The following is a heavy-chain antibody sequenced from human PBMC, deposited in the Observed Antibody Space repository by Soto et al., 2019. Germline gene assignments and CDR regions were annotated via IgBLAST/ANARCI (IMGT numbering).Heavy chain of an antibody. CDR1: GGSFSGYY. D-gene: IGHD5-12*01. V-gene: IGHV4-34*01. CDR2: INHSGST. J-gene: IGHJ4*02. CDR3: ARGRRGLRHFDY. Sequence: QVQLQQWGAGLLKPSETLSLTFAVYGGSFSGYYWSWIRQPPGKGLEWIGEINHSGSTNYNPSLKSRVTISVDTSKNQFSLKLSSVTAADTAVYYCARGRRGLRHFDYWGQGTLVTVSS.